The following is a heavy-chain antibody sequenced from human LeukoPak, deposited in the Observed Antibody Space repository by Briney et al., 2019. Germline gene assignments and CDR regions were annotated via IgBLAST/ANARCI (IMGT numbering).Heavy chain of an antibody. CDR3: ASTISSGGAFDI. Sequence: SETLSLTCAVYGGSFSGYYWSWIRQPPGKGLEWIGEINHSGSTNYNPSLKSRVTISVDTSKNQFSLNLSPVTAADTAVYYCASTISSGGAFDIWGQGTVVTVSS. J-gene: IGHJ3*02. CDR2: INHSGST. CDR1: GGSFSGYY. D-gene: IGHD3-22*01. V-gene: IGHV4-34*01.